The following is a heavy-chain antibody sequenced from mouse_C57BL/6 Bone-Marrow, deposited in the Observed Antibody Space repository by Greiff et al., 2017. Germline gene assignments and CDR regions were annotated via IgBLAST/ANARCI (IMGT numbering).Heavy chain of an antibody. CDR1: GYTFTSYW. D-gene: IGHD2-5*01. CDR3: ARSAYYSNYWYFDV. V-gene: IGHV1-55*01. CDR2: IYPGSGST. Sequence: VQLKQPGAELVKPGASVKMSCKASGYTFTSYWITWVKQRPGQGLEWIGDIYPGSGSTNYNEKFKSKATLTVDTSSSTAYMQLSSLTSEDSAVYYCARSAYYSNYWYFDVWGTGTTVTVSS. J-gene: IGHJ1*03.